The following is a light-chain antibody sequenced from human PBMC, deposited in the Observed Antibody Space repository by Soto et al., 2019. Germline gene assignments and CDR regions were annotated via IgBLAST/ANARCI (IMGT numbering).Light chain of an antibody. CDR1: QSISSW. Sequence: DIQMTQSPSTLSASVGDRVTITFRASQSISSWLAWYQQKPGRAPYLLISDASSLERGVPSRFSGSGSGSEFTLTISSMQPHDFATYYCQQYNGYSRTFGQGTKVDIK. CDR2: DAS. J-gene: IGKJ1*01. V-gene: IGKV1-5*01. CDR3: QQYNGYSRT.